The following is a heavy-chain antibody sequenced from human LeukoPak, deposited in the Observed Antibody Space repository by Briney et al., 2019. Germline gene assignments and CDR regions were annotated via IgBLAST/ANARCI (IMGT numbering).Heavy chain of an antibody. J-gene: IGHJ3*02. V-gene: IGHV4-4*08. CDR2: IYSNEAT. CDR1: AGSIKNYY. Sequence: PSETLSLTCTVSAGSIKNYYWSWIRQPPGKGLEWIGYIYSNEATEYKPSLKSRVTISADTSKNQFSLRLTSVTAADTATYYCARRNDFHIWGQGTMVTVSS. CDR3: ARRNDFHI.